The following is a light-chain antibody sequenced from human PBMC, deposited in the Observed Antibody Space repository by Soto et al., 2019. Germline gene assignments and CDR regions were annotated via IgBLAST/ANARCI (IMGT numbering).Light chain of an antibody. CDR2: EVS. CDR1: SSDLGGYNY. J-gene: IGLJ2*01. Sequence: QSALTQPASVSGSPGQSITISCTGTSSDLGGYNYVSWYQQHPGKAPKLMIYEVSNRPSGVSNRFSGSKSGNTASLTISGLQAEDEADYYCSAYTSRSTYVVFGGGTKLTVL. CDR3: SAYTSRSTYVV. V-gene: IGLV2-14*01.